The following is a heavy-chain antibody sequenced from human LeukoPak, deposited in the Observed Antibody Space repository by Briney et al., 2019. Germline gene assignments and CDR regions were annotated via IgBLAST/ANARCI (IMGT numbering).Heavy chain of an antibody. CDR3: ACLRGPSDY. V-gene: IGHV3-30*02. D-gene: IGHD4-17*01. CDR1: GFTFSSYG. Sequence: GGSLRLSCAASGFTFSSYGMHWVRQAPGKGLEWVAFIQYDGSNKYYADSVRGRFTISRDNTKNSLYLQMDSLTADDTAVYFCACLRGPSDYWGQGTLVTVSS. J-gene: IGHJ4*02. CDR2: IQYDGSNK.